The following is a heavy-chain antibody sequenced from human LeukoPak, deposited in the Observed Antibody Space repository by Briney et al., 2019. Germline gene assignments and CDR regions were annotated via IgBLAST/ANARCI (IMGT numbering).Heavy chain of an antibody. Sequence: GGSLRLSCAASGVTFSSYWMHWVRQAPGKGLVWVSRINPDGSSTTYADSVKGRFTMSRDNAANMLYLQMNSLRADDTAVYYCVRGIAGAANDHWGQGTLVTVSS. CDR3: VRGIAGAANDH. CDR1: GVTFSSYW. CDR2: INPDGSST. V-gene: IGHV3-74*01. J-gene: IGHJ4*02. D-gene: IGHD6-19*01.